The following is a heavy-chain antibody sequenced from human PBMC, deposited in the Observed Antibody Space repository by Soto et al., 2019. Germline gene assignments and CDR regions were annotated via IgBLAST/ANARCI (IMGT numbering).Heavy chain of an antibody. CDR2: ISGSGGST. D-gene: IGHD3-10*01. V-gene: IGHV3-23*01. CDR1: GFTFSSYA. CDR3: AKAMVRGVIRGYYFDY. J-gene: IGHJ4*02. Sequence: GGSLRPSCAASGFTFSSYAMGWCAHSPGKGLGWVSAISGSGGSTYYANPVKGRFNISRNNSKNTLYLQMNSLRAEETAVYYCAKAMVRGVIRGYYFDYWGQGTLVTVSS.